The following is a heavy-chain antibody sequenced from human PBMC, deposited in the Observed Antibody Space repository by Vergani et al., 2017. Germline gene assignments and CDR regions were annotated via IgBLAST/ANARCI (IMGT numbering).Heavy chain of an antibody. J-gene: IGHJ5*02. CDR1: GGSISSGGYY. D-gene: IGHD3-16*01. CDR2: IYYSGST. Sequence: QVQLQQWGAGLLKPSQTLSLTCTVSGGSISSGGYYWSWIRQHPGKGLEWIGYIYYSGSTYYNPSLKSRVTISVDTSKNQFSLKLSSVTAADTAVYYCARGLYLGGFDPWGQGTLVTVSS. V-gene: IGHV4-31*03. CDR3: ARGLYLGGFDP.